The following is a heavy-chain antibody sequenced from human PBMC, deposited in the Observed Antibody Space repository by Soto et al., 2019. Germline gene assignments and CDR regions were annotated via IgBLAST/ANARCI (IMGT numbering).Heavy chain of an antibody. CDR3: ARGPYCGNCPCIVWIDF. V-gene: IGHV3-7*01. CDR2: IKQDGTEK. CDR1: GFMFNNYW. Sequence: EVQLVESGGDLVQPGGSLRLSCTASGFMFNNYWMTWVRQAPGKGLEWVANIKQDGTEKYYVDSVKGRFTVSRDNAKNAVFLQMTSLRVEDTALYYCARGPYCGNCPCIVWIDFWGQGTRVTVSS. D-gene: IGHD2-21*01. J-gene: IGHJ5*01.